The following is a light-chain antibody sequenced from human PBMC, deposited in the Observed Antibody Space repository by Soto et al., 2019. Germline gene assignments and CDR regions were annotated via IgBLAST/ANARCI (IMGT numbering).Light chain of an antibody. CDR1: SGDIGTYNL. CDR2: EVN. Sequence: QSALTQPASVSGSPGRSIAISCTGTSGDIGTYNLVSWYQQHPGKAPKLMISEVNKRPSGVSDRFSGSKSGDTASLTISGLRTEDEADYYCCSFAGSGTGVFGTGTKVTVL. V-gene: IGLV2-23*02. CDR3: CSFAGSGTGV. J-gene: IGLJ1*01.